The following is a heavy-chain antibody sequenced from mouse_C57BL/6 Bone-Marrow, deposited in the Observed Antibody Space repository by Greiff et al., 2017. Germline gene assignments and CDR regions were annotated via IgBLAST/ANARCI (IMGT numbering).Heavy chain of an antibody. CDR3: ARGDYYGSSLWYFDV. V-gene: IGHV1-64*01. CDR2: IHPNSGST. J-gene: IGHJ1*03. CDR1: GYTFTSYW. Sequence: QVQLKQPGAELVKPGASVKLSCKASGYTFTSYWMHWVKQRPGQGLEWIGMIHPNSGSTNYNEKFKSKATLTVDKSSSTAYMQLSSLTSEDSAVYYWARGDYYGSSLWYFDVGGTGTTVTVSS. D-gene: IGHD1-1*01.